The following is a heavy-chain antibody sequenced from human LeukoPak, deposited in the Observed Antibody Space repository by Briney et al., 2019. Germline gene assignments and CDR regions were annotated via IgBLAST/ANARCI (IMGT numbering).Heavy chain of an antibody. CDR2: IYHSGST. J-gene: IGHJ4*02. Sequence: SETLSLTCTVSGGSISSGGYYWSWIRQPPGKGLEWIGYIYHSGSTYYNPSLKSRVTISVDRSKNQCSLKLSSVTAADTAVYYCAKTPSSSWFPLDYWGQGTLVTVSS. V-gene: IGHV4-30-2*01. CDR3: AKTPSSSWFPLDY. D-gene: IGHD6-13*01. CDR1: GGSISSGGYY.